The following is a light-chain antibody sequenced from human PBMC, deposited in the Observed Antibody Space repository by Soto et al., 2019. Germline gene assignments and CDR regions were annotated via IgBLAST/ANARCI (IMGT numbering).Light chain of an antibody. J-gene: IGKJ1*01. CDR3: HHNHNYSEA. V-gene: IGKV1-5*03. Sequence: DIQMTQSPSTLSASVGDRATITCRASQSISSSLAWYQHNLGEAHTILIFKASNLESVVPSSFIGSSSPTEFTLTISSLPLDDFATDYCHHNHNYSEAFGQATKL. CDR1: QSISSS. CDR2: KAS.